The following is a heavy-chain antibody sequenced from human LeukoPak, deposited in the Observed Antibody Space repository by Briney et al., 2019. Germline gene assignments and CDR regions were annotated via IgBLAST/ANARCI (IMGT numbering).Heavy chain of an antibody. CDR2: IYYSGST. CDR3: ARTTAKASTPYFDY. J-gene: IGHJ4*02. CDR1: GGSISSYY. Sequence: PSETLSLTCTVSGGSISSYYWSWIRQPPGKGLEWIGYIYYSGSTNYNPSLKSRVTISVDTSKNQFSLIVSSVTAADTAVYYCARTTAKASTPYFDYWGQGTLVTVSS. V-gene: IGHV4-59*08. D-gene: IGHD4-11*01.